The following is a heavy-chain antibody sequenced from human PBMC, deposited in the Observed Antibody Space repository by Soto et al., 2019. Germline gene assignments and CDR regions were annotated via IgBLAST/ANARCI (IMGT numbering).Heavy chain of an antibody. Sequence: GGSLRLSCAASGFTFSSYWMSWVRQAPGKGLEWVANIKQDGSEKYYVDSVKGRFTISRDNAKNSLYLQMNSLRAEDTAVYYCARAYCSGGSCYRSYYYYGMDVWGQGTTVTVS. D-gene: IGHD2-15*01. CDR2: IKQDGSEK. V-gene: IGHV3-7*03. CDR1: GFTFSSYW. J-gene: IGHJ6*02. CDR3: ARAYCSGGSCYRSYYYYGMDV.